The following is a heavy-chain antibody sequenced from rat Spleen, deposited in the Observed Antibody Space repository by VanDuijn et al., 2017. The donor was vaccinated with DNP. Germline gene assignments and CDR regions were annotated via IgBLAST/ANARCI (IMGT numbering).Heavy chain of an antibody. J-gene: IGHJ2*01. CDR2: IWNTGAT. CDR3: TGVDNYPGLPFEY. Sequence: QVQLKESGPGLVQPSQTLSLTCTVAGFSLTSYYVHWVRQPPGKDLEWMGVIWNTGATQFNSALKSRLSISKDTSKSQVFLKMNSLQTEDTAFYLCTGVDNYPGLPFEYWGQGVMVTVSS. V-gene: IGHV2-41*01. CDR1: GFSLTSYY. D-gene: IGHD1-4*01.